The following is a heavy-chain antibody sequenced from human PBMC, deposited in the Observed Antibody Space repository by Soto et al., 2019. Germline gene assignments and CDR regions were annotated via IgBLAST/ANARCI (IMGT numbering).Heavy chain of an antibody. V-gene: IGHV3-30*18. D-gene: IGHD1-26*01. CDR1: GFTFSNYG. CDR3: AKARVRIVGANSFDY. J-gene: IGHJ4*02. CDR2: ISDDGDTR. Sequence: PGGSLRLSCVGSGFTFSNYGMHWVRQPPGKGLEWVALISDDGDTRYYADSVRGRLIISRDNSKDTLYLQMNSLGPDDTAVYFCAKARVRIVGANSFDYWGQGTRVTVSS.